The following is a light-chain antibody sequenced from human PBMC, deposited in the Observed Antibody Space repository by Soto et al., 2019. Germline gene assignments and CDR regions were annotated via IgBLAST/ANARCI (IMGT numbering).Light chain of an antibody. J-gene: IGLJ1*01. CDR3: CSFAGTSFV. V-gene: IGLV2-11*01. Sequence: QSALTQPRSVSGSPGQSVTVSCTGTSSDVGNYDYVSWYQQHPGKIPKLIIYDVNKRPSGVPDRFSGSKSGNTASLTISGLQPEDEADYYCCSFAGTSFVFGTGTKVTVL. CDR1: SSDVGNYDY. CDR2: DVN.